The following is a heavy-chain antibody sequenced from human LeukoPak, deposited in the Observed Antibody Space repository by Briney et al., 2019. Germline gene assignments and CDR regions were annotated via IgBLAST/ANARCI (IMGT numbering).Heavy chain of an antibody. CDR3: AHRRGWTNVFDI. J-gene: IGHJ3*02. CDR2: IFWDDDK. V-gene: IGHV2-5*02. Sequence: SGPTLVNPTQTLTLTCTFSGLSLNNSGVGLAWIRQPPGKALEWPALIFWDDDKRYSLSLKNRLTITKDTSKNQVVLTMSNMDPVDTATYYCAHRRGWTNVFDIWGQGTEVTVSS. D-gene: IGHD6-19*01. CDR1: GLSLNNSGVG.